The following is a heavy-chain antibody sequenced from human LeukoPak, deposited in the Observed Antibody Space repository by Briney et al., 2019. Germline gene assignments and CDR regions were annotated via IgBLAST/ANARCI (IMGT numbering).Heavy chain of an antibody. Sequence: GGSLRLSCAASGFTFSSYSMNWVRQAPGKGLEWVSSISSSSSYIYYADSVKGRFTISRDNAKNSLYLQMNSLRAEDTAVYYCARGRFFCSGGSCYMNYFDYWGQGTLVTVSS. D-gene: IGHD2-15*01. CDR1: GFTFSSYS. V-gene: IGHV3-21*01. CDR3: ARGRFFCSGGSCYMNYFDY. CDR2: ISSSSSYI. J-gene: IGHJ4*02.